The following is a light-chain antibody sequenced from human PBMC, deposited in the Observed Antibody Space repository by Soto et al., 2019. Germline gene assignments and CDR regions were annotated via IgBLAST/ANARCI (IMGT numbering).Light chain of an antibody. V-gene: IGLV2-14*01. CDR2: EVS. CDR3: SSYTSPNTGV. CDR1: SSDVGDYNY. Sequence: QSALTQPASVSGSPGQSITVSCTGASSDVGDYNYVSWYQQHPGKAPKLMIYEVSNRPSGVSNRFSGSKSGNTASLTISGLQAEDEADYYCSSYTSPNTGVFGSGTKLTVL. J-gene: IGLJ1*01.